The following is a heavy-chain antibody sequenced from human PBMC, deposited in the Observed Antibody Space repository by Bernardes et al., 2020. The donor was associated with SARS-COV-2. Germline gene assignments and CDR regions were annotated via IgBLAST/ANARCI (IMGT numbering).Heavy chain of an antibody. CDR3: VYSGMDV. V-gene: IGHV4-39*01. CDR1: GGSISYNNYY. J-gene: IGHJ6*02. CDR2: IFYSGST. Sequence: SETLSLTCTVSGGSISYNNYYWGWVRQPPGKGLEWIGSIFYSGSTYYNPSLKSRVTISVDTSKNQFSLKLTSVTAADTAVYYCVYSGMDVWGQGTTVTVSS.